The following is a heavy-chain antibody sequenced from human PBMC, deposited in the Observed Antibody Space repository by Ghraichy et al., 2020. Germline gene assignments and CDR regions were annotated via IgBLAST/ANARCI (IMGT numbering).Heavy chain of an antibody. CDR1: GFTFSSYA. CDR2: ISGNGRST. D-gene: IGHD3-3*02. V-gene: IGHV3-23*01. J-gene: IGHJ5*02. Sequence: GGSLRLSCGASGFTFSSYAMNWVRQAPGKGLEWVSGISGNGRSTDYADSVKGRFTISRDNSKQTLYLQMNSLRVEDTAIYYCAKGTITSVSIFGVSNTPNWFDPWGQGALVTVSS. CDR3: AKGTITSVSIFGVSNTPNWFDP.